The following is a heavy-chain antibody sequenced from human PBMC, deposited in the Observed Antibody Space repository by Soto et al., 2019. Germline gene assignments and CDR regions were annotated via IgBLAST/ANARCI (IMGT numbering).Heavy chain of an antibody. Sequence: PGGSLRLSCAASGFTFSSFWMHWVRQVPGKGPVCVSRINGDGTTTHHADSVKGRFTISRDNAKNTLYLQMNSLRAEDTGVYYCARRIAVAGTYDHWGQGTLVTVSS. D-gene: IGHD6-19*01. CDR1: GFTFSSFW. CDR3: ARRIAVAGTYDH. J-gene: IGHJ4*02. CDR2: INGDGTTT. V-gene: IGHV3-74*01.